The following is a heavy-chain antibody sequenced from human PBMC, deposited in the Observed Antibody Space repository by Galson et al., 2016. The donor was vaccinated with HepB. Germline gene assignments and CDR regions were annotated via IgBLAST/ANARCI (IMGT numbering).Heavy chain of an antibody. CDR3: ARGPIVGATFDY. CDR2: IVPIFGTA. D-gene: IGHD1-26*01. J-gene: IGHJ4*02. Sequence: SVKVSCKASGGTFSSYAISWVRQAPGQGLGWMGGIVPIFGTANYAQKFQGRVTITAGESTSTAYMELSSLRSEDTAMYYCARGPIVGATFDYWGQGTLVTVSS. CDR1: GGTFSSYA. V-gene: IGHV1-69*13.